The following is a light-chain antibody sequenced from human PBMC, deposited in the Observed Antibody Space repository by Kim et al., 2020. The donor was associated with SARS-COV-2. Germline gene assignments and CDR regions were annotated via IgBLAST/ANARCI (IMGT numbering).Light chain of an antibody. CDR3: QQYDNLPPYS. Sequence: DIQMTQSPSSLSASVGDRVTITCQASQDISNYLNWYQQKPGKAPKLLIYDASNLETGVPSRFSGSGSGTDFTFTISSLQPEDIATYYCQQYDNLPPYSFGQGTKPEF. CDR2: DAS. V-gene: IGKV1-33*01. J-gene: IGKJ2*03. CDR1: QDISNY.